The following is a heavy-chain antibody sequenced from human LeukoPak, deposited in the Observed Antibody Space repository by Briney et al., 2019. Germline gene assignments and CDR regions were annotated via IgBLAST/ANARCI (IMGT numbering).Heavy chain of an antibody. V-gene: IGHV1-18*01. CDR3: ARAGFVSYYDSSGYHDAFDI. CDR1: GYTFTSYG. J-gene: IGHJ3*02. D-gene: IGHD3-22*01. Sequence: ASVKVSCKASGYTFTSYGISWVRQAPGQGLEWVGWISAYNGNTNYAQKLQGRVTMTTDTSTSTAYMELRSLRSDDTAVYYCARAGFVSYYDSSGYHDAFDIWGQGTMVTVSS. CDR2: ISAYNGNT.